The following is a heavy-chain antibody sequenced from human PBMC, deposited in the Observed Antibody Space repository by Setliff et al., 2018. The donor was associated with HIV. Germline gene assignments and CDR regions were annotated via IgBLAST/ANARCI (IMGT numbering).Heavy chain of an antibody. CDR2: ISGSGGST. CDR1: GITFSSYA. J-gene: IGHJ5*01. D-gene: IGHD6-19*01. Sequence: GGSLRLSCAASGITFSSYAMSWVRQAPGKGLEWVSGISGSGGSTYYADSVKGRFTISRDNSKNALYLQMNSLRAEDTAVYYCASEAGASSGWFGYWGQGILVTVSS. V-gene: IGHV3-23*01. CDR3: ASEAGASSGWFGY.